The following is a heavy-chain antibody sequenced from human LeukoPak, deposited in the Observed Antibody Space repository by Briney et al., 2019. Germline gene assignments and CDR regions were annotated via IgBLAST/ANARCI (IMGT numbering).Heavy chain of an antibody. J-gene: IGHJ4*02. CDR2: IYYSGST. CDR3: ARSGMATITHFDY. CDR1: GYSISSGFY. Sequence: PSETLSLTCTVSGYSISSGFYWGWIRQPPGKGLEWIGSIYYSGSTYYNPSLKSRVTISVDTSKNQFSLKLSSVTAADTAVYYCARSGMATITHFDYWGQGTLVTVSS. D-gene: IGHD5-24*01. V-gene: IGHV4-38-2*02.